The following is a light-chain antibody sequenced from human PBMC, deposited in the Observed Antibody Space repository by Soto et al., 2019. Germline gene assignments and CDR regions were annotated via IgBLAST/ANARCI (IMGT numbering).Light chain of an antibody. CDR2: GAS. CDR3: QQYNNWPPWT. V-gene: IGKV3-15*01. CDR1: QSVDSN. J-gene: IGKJ1*01. Sequence: EIVMTQSAATLSVSPGERATLSCRASQSVDSNLAWYQQKPGQAPRLLIYGASTRATGIPARFSGSGSGTEFTLTISSLQSEDFAVYYCQQYNNWPPWTFGQGTQVEIK.